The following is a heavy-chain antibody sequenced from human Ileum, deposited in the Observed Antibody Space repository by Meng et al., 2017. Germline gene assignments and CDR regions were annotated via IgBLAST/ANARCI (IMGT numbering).Heavy chain of an antibody. Sequence: QVEMQESGPGLVRPSEILSLICTVSGGSVSTSDYQWGWIRRPPGKGLEWIGYAGTNYNPSLKSRVTISVDTSKRQFSLKLTSVTAADTAVYYCARDHWGSLDYWGQGILVTVSS. CDR2: AGT. V-gene: IGHV4-61*08. J-gene: IGHJ4*02. CDR3: ARDHWGSLDY. D-gene: IGHD7-27*01. CDR1: GGSVSTSDYQ.